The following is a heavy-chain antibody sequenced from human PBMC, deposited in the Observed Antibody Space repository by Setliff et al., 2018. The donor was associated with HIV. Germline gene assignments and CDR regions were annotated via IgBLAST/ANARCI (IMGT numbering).Heavy chain of an antibody. CDR2: FDPEKGET. Sequence: RASVKVSCKVSGYTLTKLSIHWVRQAPGKGLEWMGGFDPEKGETVYAQKLQGRVTMTDDTSTDTAYMELSSLRSEDTAVYFCARVNGGNTPYYFDSWGQGTLVTVSS. CDR3: ARVNGGNTPYYFDS. J-gene: IGHJ4*02. V-gene: IGHV1-24*01. D-gene: IGHD2-15*01. CDR1: GYTLTKLS.